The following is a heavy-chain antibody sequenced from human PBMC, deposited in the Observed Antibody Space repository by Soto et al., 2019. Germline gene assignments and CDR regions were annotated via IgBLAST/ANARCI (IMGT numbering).Heavy chain of an antibody. CDR1: GYTLTELS. CDR3: ATVWGATNAFDI. D-gene: IGHD1-26*01. Sequence: ASVKVSCKVSGYTLTELSMHWVRQAPGKGLEWMGGFDPEDGETIYAQKFQGRVTMTEDTSTDTAYMELSSLRSEDTAVYYCATVWGATNAFDIWGQGIMVTVSS. CDR2: FDPEDGET. J-gene: IGHJ3*02. V-gene: IGHV1-24*01.